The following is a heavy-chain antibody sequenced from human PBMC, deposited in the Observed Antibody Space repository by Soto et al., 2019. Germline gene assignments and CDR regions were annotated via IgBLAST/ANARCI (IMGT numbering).Heavy chain of an antibody. Sequence: GGSLRLSCAASGFTFTSYEMNWVRQAPGRGLEWVSYISSSGSTIYYADSVKGRFTISRDNAKNSLYLQMNSLRAEDTAVYYCARYGDSLKSYGMDVWGQGTTVTVSS. V-gene: IGHV3-48*03. CDR2: ISSSGSTI. D-gene: IGHD4-17*01. J-gene: IGHJ6*02. CDR3: ARYGDSLKSYGMDV. CDR1: GFTFTSYE.